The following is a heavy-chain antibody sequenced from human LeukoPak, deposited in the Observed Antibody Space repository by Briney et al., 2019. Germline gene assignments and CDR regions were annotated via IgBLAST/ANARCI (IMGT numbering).Heavy chain of an antibody. V-gene: IGHV3-30*04. CDR3: ARGTTVTTSSRAFDI. Sequence: PGGSLRLSCAASGFTSSSYAMHWVRQAPGKGLEWVALISYDESNTFYADSVKGRFTISRDNAKNSLYLQMNSLRAEDMAVYYCARGTTVTTSSRAFDIWGQGTMVTVSS. CDR1: GFTSSSYA. D-gene: IGHD4-17*01. CDR2: ISYDESNT. J-gene: IGHJ3*02.